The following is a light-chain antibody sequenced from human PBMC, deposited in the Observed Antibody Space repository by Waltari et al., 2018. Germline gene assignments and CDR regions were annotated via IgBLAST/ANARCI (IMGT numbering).Light chain of an antibody. CDR3: CSYAGSSTFDV. CDR1: SRYVGGSNN. CDR2: YVS. Sequence: QSALTQPASVSGSPGQSITISCTGTSRYVGGSNNVSWYQQHPGKAPKLMMYYVSKRPSGVSNLFSGSKSGNTASLTISGRQAEDEADYYCCSYAGSSTFDVFGTGTKVTVL. V-gene: IGLV2-23*02. J-gene: IGLJ1*01.